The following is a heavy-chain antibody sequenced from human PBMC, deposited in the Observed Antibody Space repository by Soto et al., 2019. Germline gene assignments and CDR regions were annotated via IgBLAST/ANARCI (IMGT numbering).Heavy chain of an antibody. CDR3: ASRTFSSSWYT. Sequence: EVQLVQSGAEVKKPGESLKISCKGSGYKFTSHWIAWVRQMPGKGLECMGIIYPGDSDTRYSPSFQGQVTISVDKSINTAYLQWNSLKASDTAMYYCASRTFSSSWYTWGQGTLVTVSS. V-gene: IGHV5-51*03. D-gene: IGHD6-13*01. CDR1: GYKFTSHW. CDR2: IYPGDSDT. J-gene: IGHJ5*02.